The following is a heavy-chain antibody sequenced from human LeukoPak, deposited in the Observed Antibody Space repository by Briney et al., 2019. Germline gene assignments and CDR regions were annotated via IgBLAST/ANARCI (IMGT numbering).Heavy chain of an antibody. D-gene: IGHD3-10*01. CDR3: AKSNGYGLIDI. Sequence: SETLSLTCTVSSGSISTSNYYWGWVRQPPGKALEWIRNNSPSLKSRVTISLDTSRNQFSLKLNSVTAADTAVYYCAKSNGYGLIDIWGQGTMVTVSS. V-gene: IGHV4-39*07. J-gene: IGHJ3*02. CDR1: SGSISTSNYY.